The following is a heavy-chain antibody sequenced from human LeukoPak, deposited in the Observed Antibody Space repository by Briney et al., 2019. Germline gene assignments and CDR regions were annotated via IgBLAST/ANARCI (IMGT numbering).Heavy chain of an antibody. J-gene: IGHJ4*02. V-gene: IGHV4-38-2*02. CDR1: GYSISSGYY. CDR3: ARDRGYSYGLDF. Sequence: SETLSLTCTVSGYSISSGYYWGWIRQPPGKGLEWIGSIYHSGSTNYNPSLKSRVTISVDTSKNQFSLKLSSVTAADTAVYYCARDRGYSYGLDFWGQGRLVTVSS. CDR2: IYHSGST. D-gene: IGHD5-12*01.